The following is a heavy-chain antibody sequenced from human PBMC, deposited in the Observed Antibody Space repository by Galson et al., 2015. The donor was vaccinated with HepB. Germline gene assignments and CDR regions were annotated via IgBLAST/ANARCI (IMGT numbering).Heavy chain of an antibody. CDR2: ISSSSSTI. CDR3: ARGGADWFDP. CDR1: GFTFSSYS. J-gene: IGHJ5*02. Sequence: SLRLSCAASGFTFSSYSMNWVRQAPGKGLEWVSYISSSSSTIYYADSVKGRFTISRDNAKNSLYLQMNSLRAEDTAVYYCARGGADWFDPWGQGTLVTVSS. V-gene: IGHV3-48*04. D-gene: IGHD3-16*01.